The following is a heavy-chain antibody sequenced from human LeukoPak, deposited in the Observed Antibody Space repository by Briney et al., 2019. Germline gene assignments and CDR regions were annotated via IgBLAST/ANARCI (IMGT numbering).Heavy chain of an antibody. D-gene: IGHD2-2*01. CDR2: MNPNSGNT. V-gene: IGHV1-8*01. CDR1: GYTFTSYD. CDR3: ARDRLRKHQLLYFYYYGMDV. Sequence: ASVTVSCKASGYTFTSYDINWVRQAPGQGLEWMGWMNPNSGNTGYAQKFQGRVTMTRNTSISTAYMELSSLRSEDTAVYYCARDRLRKHQLLYFYYYGMDVWGHGTTVTVSS. J-gene: IGHJ6*02.